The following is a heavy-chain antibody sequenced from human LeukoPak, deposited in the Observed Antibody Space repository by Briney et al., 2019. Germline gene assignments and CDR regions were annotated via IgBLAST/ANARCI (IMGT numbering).Heavy chain of an antibody. V-gene: IGHV4-59*01. CDR1: GGSISSYY. J-gene: IGHJ4*02. D-gene: IGHD3-10*01. CDR2: IYYSGST. CDR3: ARVLWYSSGSYYIYNFDY. Sequence: SETLSLTCTVSGGSISSYYWSWIRQPPGKGLEWIGYIYYSGSTNYNPSLKSRVTISVDTSKNQFSLKLSSVTAADTAVYYCARVLWYSSGSYYIYNFDYWGQGTLVTVSS.